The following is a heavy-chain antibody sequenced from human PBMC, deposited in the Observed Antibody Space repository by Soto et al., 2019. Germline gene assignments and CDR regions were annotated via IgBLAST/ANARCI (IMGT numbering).Heavy chain of an antibody. CDR1: GCSISSSSYY. J-gene: IGHJ6*03. CDR3: ASLKGQTYYMDV. CDR2: IYYSGST. Sequence: SETLSLTCTVSGCSISSSSYYWGWIRQPPGKGLEWIGSIYYSGSTYYNPSLKSRVTISVDTSKNQFSLKLSSVTAADTAVYYCASLKGQTYYMDVWGKGTTVTVSS. V-gene: IGHV4-39*01.